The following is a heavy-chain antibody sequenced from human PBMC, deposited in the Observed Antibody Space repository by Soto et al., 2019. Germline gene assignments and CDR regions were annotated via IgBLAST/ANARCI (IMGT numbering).Heavy chain of an antibody. CDR3: ARDGLLFSGPHRPSRFDY. J-gene: IGHJ4*02. D-gene: IGHD3-10*01. Sequence: DVQLVESGGGWVQPGRSLRLSCAASGFKFSDYWMSWVRQAPGKGLEWVGNIKHDTSEAHYADSVKGRFTITRDNIKNFLFLQMRDLRADDTASYYCARDGLLFSGPHRPSRFDYWGLGALVTVSS. V-gene: IGHV3-7*03. CDR2: IKHDTSEA. CDR1: GFKFSDYW.